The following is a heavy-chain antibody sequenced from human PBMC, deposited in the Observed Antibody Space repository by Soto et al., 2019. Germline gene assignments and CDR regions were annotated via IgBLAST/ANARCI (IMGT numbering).Heavy chain of an antibody. CDR3: ARDVVDGSGDSY. CDR1: GFTFSSYS. D-gene: IGHD3-10*01. J-gene: IGHJ4*02. Sequence: LRLSCAASGFTFSSYSMNWVRQAPGKGLEWVSYISGSSTTIHYADSVKGRFTISRDNAKNSLYLQMNSLRAEDTAVYYCARDVVDGSGDSYWGQGTLVTVSS. V-gene: IGHV3-48*01. CDR2: ISGSSTTI.